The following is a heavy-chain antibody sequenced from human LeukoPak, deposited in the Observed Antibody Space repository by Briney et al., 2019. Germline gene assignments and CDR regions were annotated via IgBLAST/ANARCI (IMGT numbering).Heavy chain of an antibody. CDR3: TRLEVGAIGDVY. Sequence: GGSLRLSCAASGFTFSGSAMHWVRQASGKGLEWVGRIRSKANGYATAYAASVKGRFTISRDDSKNTAYLQMNSLKTEDTAVYYCTRLEVGAIGDVYWGQGTLVTVSS. V-gene: IGHV3-73*01. CDR2: IRSKANGYAT. J-gene: IGHJ4*02. D-gene: IGHD1-26*01. CDR1: GFTFSGSA.